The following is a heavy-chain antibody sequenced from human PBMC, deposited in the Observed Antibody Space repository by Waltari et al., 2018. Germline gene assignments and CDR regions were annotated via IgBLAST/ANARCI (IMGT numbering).Heavy chain of an antibody. V-gene: IGHV1-69*05. CDR1: GGTFSRYA. J-gene: IGHJ4*02. CDR2: IIPIFGTA. Sequence: QVQLVTPGAEVKKPGSSVKVSCKASGGTFSRYALLWARQAPGQGLEWMGGIIPIFGTANHAQKFQGRVTITTDESTRTAYMELSRLRSEDTAVYYCARGGLGVIHYFDYWGQGTLVTVSS. D-gene: IGHD2-21*01. CDR3: ARGGLGVIHYFDY.